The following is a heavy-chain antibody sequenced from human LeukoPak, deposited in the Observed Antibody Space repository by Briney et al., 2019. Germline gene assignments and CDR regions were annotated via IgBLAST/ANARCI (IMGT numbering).Heavy chain of an antibody. CDR1: GYSFTSYW. CDR3: ARRTQVYYDSSGYSMEGGDI. Sequence: GESLKISCKGSGYSFTSYWIGWVRQMPGKGLEWMGIIYPRDSDTRYSPSFQGQVTISADKSISTAYLQWSSLKASDTAMYYCARRTQVYYDSSGYSMEGGDIWGQGTMVTVSS. D-gene: IGHD3-22*01. V-gene: IGHV5-51*01. J-gene: IGHJ3*02. CDR2: IYPRDSDT.